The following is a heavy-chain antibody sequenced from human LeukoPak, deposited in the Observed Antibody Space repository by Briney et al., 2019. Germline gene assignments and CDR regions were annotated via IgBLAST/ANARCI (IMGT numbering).Heavy chain of an antibody. CDR2: IYYSGST. CDR1: GGSISSGDYY. D-gene: IGHD6-13*01. J-gene: IGHJ4*02. Sequence: SETLSLTCTVSGGSISSGDYYWSWIRQPPGKGLEWIGYIYYSGSTYYNPSLKSRVTISVDTSKNQFSLKLTSVTAADTAVYYCARGSSSGFDYWGQGTLVTVSS. CDR3: ARGSSSGFDY. V-gene: IGHV4-30-4*08.